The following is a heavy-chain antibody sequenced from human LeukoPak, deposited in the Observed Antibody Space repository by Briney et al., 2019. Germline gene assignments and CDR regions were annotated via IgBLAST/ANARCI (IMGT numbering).Heavy chain of an antibody. V-gene: IGHV1-69*05. CDR1: GGTFSSYA. Sequence: SVKVSCKASGGTFSSYAISWVRQAPGQGLEWMGGIIPIFGTANYAQKFQGRVTITTDESTSTAYMELSSLRSEDTAAYYCARDPRDGYNPRYWGQGTLVTVSS. CDR2: IIPIFGTA. D-gene: IGHD5-24*01. J-gene: IGHJ4*02. CDR3: ARDPRDGYNPRY.